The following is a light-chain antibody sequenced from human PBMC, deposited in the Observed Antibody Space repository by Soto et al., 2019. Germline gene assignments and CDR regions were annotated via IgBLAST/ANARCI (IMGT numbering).Light chain of an antibody. CDR2: AAS. J-gene: IGKJ4*01. CDR3: QQSDSAPLT. V-gene: IGKV1-27*01. Sequence: DIQMTQSPSSVSASVGDRVTITCRESQGIRSWLEWYPPKQGKAPKLXIYAASTLQSGVPSRFAGSRSGTDCTLTINSLQPEDVATAFCQQSDSAPLTFGGGTKV. CDR1: QGIRSW.